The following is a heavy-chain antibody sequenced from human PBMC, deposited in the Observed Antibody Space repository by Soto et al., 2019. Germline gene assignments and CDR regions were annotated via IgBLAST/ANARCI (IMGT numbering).Heavy chain of an antibody. Sequence: QMQLVQSGPEVKKPGTSVRVSCKASGFTFTSSAMHWVRQARGQRLEWVGWIVVGSGNTNYAQKFQGRVTITRDMSPSTAYVELSILRSEDTAVYYCAADRDAPPALPGHHWFGPWGQGTLVTVTS. J-gene: IGHJ5*02. D-gene: IGHD2-2*02. CDR3: AADRDAPPALPGHHWFGP. V-gene: IGHV1-58*02. CDR2: IVVGSGNT. CDR1: GFTFTSSA.